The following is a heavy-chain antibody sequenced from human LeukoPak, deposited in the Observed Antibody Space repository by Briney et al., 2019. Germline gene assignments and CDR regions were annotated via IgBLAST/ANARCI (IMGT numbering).Heavy chain of an antibody. J-gene: IGHJ6*03. CDR2: INWNGGST. V-gene: IGHV3-20*04. CDR1: GFTFEDYG. CDR3: ARAEYGYYYYYMDV. D-gene: IGHD2/OR15-2a*01. Sequence: PGGSLRLSCAASGFTFEDYGMSWVRQAPGKGLEWVSGINWNGGSTGYADSVKGRFTISRDNAKNSLYLQMNSLGAEDTALYYCARAEYGYYYYYMDVWGKGTTVTVSS.